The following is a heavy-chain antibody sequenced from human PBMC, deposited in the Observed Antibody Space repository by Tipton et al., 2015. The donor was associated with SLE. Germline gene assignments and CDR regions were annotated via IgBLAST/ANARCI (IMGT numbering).Heavy chain of an antibody. J-gene: IGHJ4*02. V-gene: IGHV3-49*04. CDR1: GFNFGDYA. D-gene: IGHD2-21*01. Sequence: SLRLSCTASGFNFGDYAMTWVRQAPGKGLEWVGFIRSKAYGGTTDYAASVKGRFTISRDDSKSIAYLQMNNLKTEDTAVYYCTRDGEVGDHIDYWGQGTLVTVSS. CDR3: TRDGEVGDHIDY. CDR2: IRSKAYGGTT.